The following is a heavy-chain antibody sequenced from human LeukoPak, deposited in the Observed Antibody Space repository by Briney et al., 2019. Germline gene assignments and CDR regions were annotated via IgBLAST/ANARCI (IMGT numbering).Heavy chain of an antibody. D-gene: IGHD6-19*01. CDR1: GYTFTSYY. V-gene: IGHV7-4-1*02. J-gene: IGHJ4*02. CDR2: INTNTGSP. Sequence: ASVKVSCKASGYTFTSYYMHWVRQAPGQGLEWMGWINTNTGSPTYAQGFTGRFVFSLDTSVSTAYLQITSLKAEDSVVYYCARGGYSRGQGSPFDYWGQGTLVTVSS. CDR3: ARGGYSRGQGSPFDY.